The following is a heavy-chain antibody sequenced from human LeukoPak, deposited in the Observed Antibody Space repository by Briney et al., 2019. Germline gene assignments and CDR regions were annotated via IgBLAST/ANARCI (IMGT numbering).Heavy chain of an antibody. CDR2: IYYSGST. D-gene: IGHD6-13*01. Sequence: SETLSLTCTVSGGSTSSSSYYWGWIRQPPGKGLEWIGSIYYSGSTYYNPSLKSRVTISVDTSKNQFSLKLSSVTAADTAVYYCARLSEVSSTVDYWGQGTLVTVSS. CDR3: ARLSEVSSTVDY. CDR1: GGSTSSSSYY. V-gene: IGHV4-39*01. J-gene: IGHJ4*02.